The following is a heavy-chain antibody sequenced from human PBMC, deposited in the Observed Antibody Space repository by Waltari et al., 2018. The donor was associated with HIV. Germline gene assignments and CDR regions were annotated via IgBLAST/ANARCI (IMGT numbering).Heavy chain of an antibody. V-gene: IGHV3-21*01. CDR1: GFSFGSYT. D-gene: IGHD5-18*01. J-gene: IGHJ4*02. Sequence: EVQLVESGGGLVKPGGSLRLSCVASGFSFGSYTMNWVRPAPGKGLDWVSSISSSRNYIYYADSVKGRFTISRDNAKNSLYLQMNSLRAEDTAVYYCARGMDDYSYVFDYWGQGALVTVSS. CDR2: ISSSRNYI. CDR3: ARGMDDYSYVFDY.